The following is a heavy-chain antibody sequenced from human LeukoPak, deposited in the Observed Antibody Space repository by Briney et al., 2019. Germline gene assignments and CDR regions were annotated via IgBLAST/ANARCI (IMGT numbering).Heavy chain of an antibody. CDR1: GGSISSSRYY. V-gene: IGHV4-39*01. Sequence: SETLSLTCTVSGGSISSSRYYWGWIRQPPGKGLEWIGSIYYSGSTYYNPSLKSRVTISVDTSKNQFSLKLSSVTAADTAVYYCARQSLRGYYFDYWGQGTLVTVSS. CDR2: IYYSGST. J-gene: IGHJ4*02. CDR3: ARQSLRGYYFDY. D-gene: IGHD5-24*01.